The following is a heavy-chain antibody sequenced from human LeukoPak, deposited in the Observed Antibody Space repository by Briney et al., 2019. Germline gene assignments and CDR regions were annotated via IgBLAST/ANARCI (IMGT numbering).Heavy chain of an antibody. CDR1: GYTLTELS. J-gene: IGHJ4*02. Sequence: ASVKVSCKVSGYTLTELSMHWVRQAPGKGLEWMGGFDPEDGETIYAQKFQGRVTMTEDTSTDTAYMELSSLRSEDTAVYYCATATTHSSTSWQPWNYWGQGILVTVSS. CDR3: ATATTHSSTSWQPWNY. D-gene: IGHD2-2*01. CDR2: FDPEDGET. V-gene: IGHV1-24*01.